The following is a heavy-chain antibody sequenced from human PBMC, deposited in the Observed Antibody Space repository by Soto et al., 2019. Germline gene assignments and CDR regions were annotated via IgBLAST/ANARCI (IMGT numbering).Heavy chain of an antibody. V-gene: IGHV3-53*01. CDR2: IYSDGRT. D-gene: IGHD3-10*01. J-gene: IGHJ5*02. CDR3: ARVYHSGSHFADH. CDR1: ELSVSSNY. Sequence: GGSLRLSCVTSELSVSSNYMSWFRRAPGKGLEWVSIIYSDGRTNDANSVKGRFTISRDDYKNTLYLQMNSLRAEDTAVYYCARVYHSGSHFADHWGQGT.